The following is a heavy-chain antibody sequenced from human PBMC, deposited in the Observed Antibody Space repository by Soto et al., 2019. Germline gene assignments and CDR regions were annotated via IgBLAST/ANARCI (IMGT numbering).Heavy chain of an antibody. V-gene: IGHV5-10-1*03. Sequence: EVQLVQSGPEVKEPGESLRISCKASGYTFTNKWITWLRQMPGKGLECMGRIDPSDSYTDYSPSFQGHVTISADRSISTAYLQWSSLKASDTAIYYCAATYYSDSSGYSSDDGFDPWGQGTLVIVSS. CDR1: GYTFTNKW. J-gene: IGHJ5*02. CDR2: IDPSDSYT. CDR3: AATYYSDSSGYSSDDGFDP. D-gene: IGHD3-22*01.